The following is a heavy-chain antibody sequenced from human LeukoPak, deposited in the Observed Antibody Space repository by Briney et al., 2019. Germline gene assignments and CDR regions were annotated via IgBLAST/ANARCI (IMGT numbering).Heavy chain of an antibody. D-gene: IGHD3-3*01. CDR1: GYTFTSYG. J-gene: IGHJ5*02. CDR3: ARSNDFWSGHLKGYWFDH. Sequence: ASVTVSCKASGYTFTSYGISWVRQAPGQGLEWMGWISAYNGNTNYAQKLQGRLTMTTDTSTSTAYMELRSLTTDDTAVYYCARSNDFWSGHLKGYWFDHWGQGTLVTVSS. V-gene: IGHV1-18*01. CDR2: ISAYNGNT.